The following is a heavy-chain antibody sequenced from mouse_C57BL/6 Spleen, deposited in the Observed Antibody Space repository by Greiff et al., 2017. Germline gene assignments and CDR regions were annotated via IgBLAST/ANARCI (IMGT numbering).Heavy chain of an antibody. D-gene: IGHD1-2*01. J-gene: IGHJ4*01. CDR3: AREDYDGSYYAMDY. V-gene: IGHV1-85*01. Sequence: VQLQQSGPELVKPGASVKLSCKASGYTFTSYDINWVKQRPGQGLEWIGWIYPRDGSTKYKEKFKGKATLTVDTSSSTAYMELHSLTSEDSAVYFCAREDYDGSYYAMDYWGQGTSVTVSS. CDR2: IYPRDGST. CDR1: GYTFTSYD.